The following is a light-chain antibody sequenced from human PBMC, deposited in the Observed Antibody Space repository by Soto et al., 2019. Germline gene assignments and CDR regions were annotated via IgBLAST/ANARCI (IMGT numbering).Light chain of an antibody. CDR1: SGSVSTRNY. CDR2: NTN. Sequence: QTVVTQEPSFSVSHGGTVTLTCGLTSGSVSTRNYPSWYQQIPGQASRTLIYNTNTRSSGVPDRFSGSILGNKAALTITGAQAADESDYYCALYVGSGIHWVFGGGTKVTVL. J-gene: IGLJ3*02. V-gene: IGLV8-61*01. CDR3: ALYVGSGIHWV.